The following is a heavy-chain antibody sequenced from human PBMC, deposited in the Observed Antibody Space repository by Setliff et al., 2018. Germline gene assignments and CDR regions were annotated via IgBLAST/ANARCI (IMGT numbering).Heavy chain of an antibody. V-gene: IGHV4-4*08. D-gene: IGHD1-26*01. Sequence: SETLSLTCSVSGGSISSYYWSWIRQPPGKGLEWIGYIYASGSTNYNPSLKSRVTLSVDTSKNQFSLKVSSVTAADTAVYYCARAPPNRYSGSYEYFYMDVWGKGTTVTVSS. CDR3: ARAPPNRYSGSYEYFYMDV. CDR2: IYASGST. J-gene: IGHJ6*03. CDR1: GGSISSYY.